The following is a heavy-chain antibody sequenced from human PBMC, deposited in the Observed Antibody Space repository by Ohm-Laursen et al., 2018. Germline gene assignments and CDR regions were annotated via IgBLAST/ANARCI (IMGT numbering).Heavy chain of an antibody. CDR2: ISYDGSNK. Sequence: SLILSCAASGFTFSSYGMHWVRQAPGKGLEWVAVISYDGSNKYYADSVKGRLTISRDNSKNTLYLQMNSLRAEDTAVYYCAKDLLPAAIRYYYYYGMDVWGQGTTVTVSS. CDR1: GFTFSSYG. J-gene: IGHJ6*02. D-gene: IGHD2-2*02. CDR3: AKDLLPAAIRYYYYYGMDV. V-gene: IGHV3-30*18.